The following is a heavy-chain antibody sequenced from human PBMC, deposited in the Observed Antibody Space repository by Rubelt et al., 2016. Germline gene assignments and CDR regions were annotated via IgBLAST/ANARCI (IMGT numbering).Heavy chain of an antibody. J-gene: IGHJ6*02. V-gene: IGHV1-3*01. Sequence: QVQLVQSGAEVKKPGASVKVSCKASGYTFTSYAMHWVRQAPGQRLEWMGWINAGNGNTKYSQKFQGRYTITWDTTAGQAYMERGSLSSEATAVYYCARSGFDYDILTGDYNYYGMDVGGQGTTVTVSS. CDR1: GYTFTSYA. CDR3: ARSGFDYDILTGDYNYYGMDV. D-gene: IGHD3-9*01. CDR2: INAGNGNT.